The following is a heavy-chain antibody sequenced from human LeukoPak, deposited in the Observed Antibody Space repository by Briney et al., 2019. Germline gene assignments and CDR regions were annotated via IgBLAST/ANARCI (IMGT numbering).Heavy chain of an antibody. CDR1: GGSFSGYY. CDR3: ASEMATIDY. V-gene: IGHV4-34*01. J-gene: IGHJ4*02. Sequence: SETLSLTCAVYGGSFSGYYWSWIRQPPGKGLEWIGEINHSGSTNYNPSLKSRVTISVDTSKNQFSLKLSSVTAADTAVYYCASEMATIDYWGQGTLVTVSS. CDR2: INHSGST. D-gene: IGHD5-24*01.